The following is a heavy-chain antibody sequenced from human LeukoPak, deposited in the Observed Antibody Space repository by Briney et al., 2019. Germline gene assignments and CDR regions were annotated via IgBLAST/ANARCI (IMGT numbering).Heavy chain of an antibody. Sequence: ASVKVSCKVSGYTLTELSMHWVRQAPGKGLEWMGGFDPEDGETIYAQKFQGRVTMTEDTSTDTAYMELSSLRSEDTAVYYCATDGEQWPTKGSHAFDIWGQGTMVTVSS. V-gene: IGHV1-24*01. CDR3: ATDGEQWPTKGSHAFDI. J-gene: IGHJ3*02. D-gene: IGHD6-19*01. CDR1: GYTLTELS. CDR2: FDPEDGET.